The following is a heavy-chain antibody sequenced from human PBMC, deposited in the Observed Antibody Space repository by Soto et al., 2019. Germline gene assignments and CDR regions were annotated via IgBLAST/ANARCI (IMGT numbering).Heavy chain of an antibody. V-gene: IGHV4-30-2*01. J-gene: IGHJ4*02. CDR1: GGSTSSGGYS. CDR3: ASLHSSGLYFDY. Sequence: PSETLSLTCAVSGGSTSSGGYSWSWIRQPPGKGLEWIGYIYHSGSTYYNPSLKSRVTISVDRSKNQFSLKLSSVTAADTAVYYCASLHSSGLYFDYWGQGTLVTVSS. D-gene: IGHD3-22*01. CDR2: IYHSGST.